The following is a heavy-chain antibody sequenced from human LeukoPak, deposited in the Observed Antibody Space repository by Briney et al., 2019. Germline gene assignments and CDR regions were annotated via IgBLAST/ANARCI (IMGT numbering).Heavy chain of an antibody. CDR2: INHSGST. CDR1: GGSFSGYY. Sequence: PSETLSLTCAVYGGSFSGYYWSWIRQPPGKGLEWIGEINHSGSTNYNPSLKSRVTISVDTSKNQFSLKLSSVTAADTAVYYCARRRYSSSCDPWGQGTLVTVSP. V-gene: IGHV4-34*01. D-gene: IGHD6-13*01. CDR3: ARRRYSSSCDP. J-gene: IGHJ5*02.